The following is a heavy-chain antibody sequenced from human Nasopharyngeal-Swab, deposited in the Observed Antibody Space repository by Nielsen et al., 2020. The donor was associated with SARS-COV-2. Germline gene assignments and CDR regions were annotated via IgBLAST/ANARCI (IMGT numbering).Heavy chain of an antibody. J-gene: IGHJ4*02. D-gene: IGHD4-23*01. Sequence: GSLKISCAASGFTFSSYSMNWVRQAPGKGLEWVSSISSSSSYIYYADSVKGRFTISRDNAKNSLYLQMNSLRAEDTAVYYCARARTTVVVDYWGQGTLVTVSS. V-gene: IGHV3-21*01. CDR2: ISSSSSYI. CDR3: ARARTTVVVDY. CDR1: GFTFSSYS.